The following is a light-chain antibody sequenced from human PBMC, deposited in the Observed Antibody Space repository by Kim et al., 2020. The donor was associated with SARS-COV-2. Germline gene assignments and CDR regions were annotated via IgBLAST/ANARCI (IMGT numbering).Light chain of an antibody. CDR3: QQYHNWPPIT. CDR2: GAS. J-gene: IGKJ5*01. Sequence: PGERATLAGRASQSVGGNLALYQQKPGQPPRLLILGASTRATGIPARFSGSGSGTEFTLTINSLQSEDVAVYYCQQYHNWPPITFGQGTRLEIK. V-gene: IGKV3-15*01. CDR1: QSVGGN.